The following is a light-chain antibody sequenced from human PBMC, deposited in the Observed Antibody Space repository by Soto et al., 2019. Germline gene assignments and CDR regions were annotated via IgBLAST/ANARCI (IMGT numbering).Light chain of an antibody. V-gene: IGKV3-20*01. Sequence: EVVLTQSPDTLSLSPGERATLSCRASETVSSSYVAWYQQIPGQTPRLLIYGASSRATGIPERFSGSGSGTDFTLTISRLEPEDSAVYYCQQHGSSPWMFGQGTKVEIK. CDR3: QQHGSSPWM. CDR2: GAS. CDR1: ETVSSSY. J-gene: IGKJ1*01.